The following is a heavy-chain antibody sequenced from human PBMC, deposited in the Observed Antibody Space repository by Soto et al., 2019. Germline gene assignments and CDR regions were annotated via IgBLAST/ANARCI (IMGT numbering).Heavy chain of an antibody. CDR1: GGSVSSGSYY. J-gene: IGHJ5*02. D-gene: IGHD2-2*01. V-gene: IGHV4-61*01. CDR2: IYYSGST. CDR3: ARGGKDIVVVPADQYNWFDP. Sequence: ASETLSLTCTVSGGSVSSGSYYWSWIRQPPGKGLEWIGYIYYSGSTNYNPSLKSRVTISVDTSKNQFSLKLSSVTAADTAVYYCARGGKDIVVVPADQYNWFDPWGQGTLVTVSS.